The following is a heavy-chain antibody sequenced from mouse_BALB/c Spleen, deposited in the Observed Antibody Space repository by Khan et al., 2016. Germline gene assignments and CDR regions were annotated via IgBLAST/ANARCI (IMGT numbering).Heavy chain of an antibody. CDR3: ARQDDGWFAY. V-gene: IGHV5-6*01. J-gene: IGHJ3*01. Sequence: EVELVESGGDLVKPGGSLKLSCAASGFTFSSYGMSWVRQTPDKRLEWVATISSGGSYTYYPDSVKGRFTISRDNAKNTLYLQMSSLKSEDTAMYYCARQDDGWFAYWGQGTLVTVSA. CDR2: ISSGGSYT. D-gene: IGHD2-12*01. CDR1: GFTFSSYG.